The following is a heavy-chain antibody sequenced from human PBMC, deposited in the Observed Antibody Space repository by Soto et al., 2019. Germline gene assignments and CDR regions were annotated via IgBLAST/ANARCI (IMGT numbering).Heavy chain of an antibody. Sequence: SVKVSCKASGGTFSSYAISWVRQAPGQGLEWMGGIIPIFGTANYAQKFQGRVTMTTDTSTSTAYMELRSLRSDDTAVYYCARDPSSSSWFVFDYWGQGTLVTVSS. CDR1: GGTFSSYA. D-gene: IGHD6-13*01. V-gene: IGHV1-69*05. CDR2: IIPIFGTA. CDR3: ARDPSSSSWFVFDY. J-gene: IGHJ4*02.